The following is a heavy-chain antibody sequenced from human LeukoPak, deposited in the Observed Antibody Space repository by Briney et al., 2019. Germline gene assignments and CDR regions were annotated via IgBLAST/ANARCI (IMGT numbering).Heavy chain of an antibody. CDR3: ARDGGRNYGDYVSSWFDP. J-gene: IGHJ5*02. V-gene: IGHV1-24*01. D-gene: IGHD4-17*01. CDR2: FDPEDGET. CDR1: GYTLTELS. Sequence: ASVKVSCKVSGYTLTELSMHWVRQAPGRGFEWMGGFDPEDGETIYAQKFQGRVTMTEDTSTDTAYMELSSLRSDDTAVYYCARDGGRNYGDYVSSWFDPWGQGTLVTVSS.